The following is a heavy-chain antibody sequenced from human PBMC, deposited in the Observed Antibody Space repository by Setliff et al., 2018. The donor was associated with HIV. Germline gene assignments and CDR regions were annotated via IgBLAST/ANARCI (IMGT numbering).Heavy chain of an antibody. CDR1: GFTFTDYA. Sequence: GGSLRLSCAASGFTFTDYAMNWVRQAPGKGLEWVAGMSGSDNTTFYADSVKGRFTISRDSSRNTLYIQMNSLRVEDTAVYYCARWTFLDYGVSSGDAFDFWGQGTMVTVSS. CDR2: MSGSDNTT. V-gene: IGHV3-23*01. J-gene: IGHJ3*01. D-gene: IGHD4-17*01. CDR3: ARWTFLDYGVSSGDAFDF.